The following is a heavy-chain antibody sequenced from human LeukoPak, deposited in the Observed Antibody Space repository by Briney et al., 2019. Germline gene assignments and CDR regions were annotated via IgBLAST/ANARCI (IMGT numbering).Heavy chain of an antibody. J-gene: IGHJ4*02. CDR1: GGTFGSYA. CDR2: IIPIFGTA. Sequence: SVKVSCKASGGTFGSYAISWVRQAPGQGLEWMGGIIPIFGTANYAQKFQGRVTITADESTSTAYMELSSLRSEDTAVYYCARDGVGYCSSTSCPYFDYWGQGTLVTVSS. CDR3: ARDGVGYCSSTSCPYFDY. V-gene: IGHV1-69*13. D-gene: IGHD2-2*01.